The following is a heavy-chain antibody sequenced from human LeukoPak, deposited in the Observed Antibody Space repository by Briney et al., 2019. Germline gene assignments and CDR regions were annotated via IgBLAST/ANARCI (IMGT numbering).Heavy chain of an antibody. J-gene: IGHJ4*02. CDR3: ATERGSSGYPDY. CDR1: GYTLTELS. V-gene: IGHV1-24*01. D-gene: IGHD3-22*01. CDR2: FDPEDGET. Sequence: ASVKVSCKVSGYTLTELSMHWVRQAPGKGLEWVGGFDPEDGETIYAQKFQGRVTMTEDTSTDTAYMELSSLRSEDTAVYYCATERGSSGYPDYWGQGTLVTVSS.